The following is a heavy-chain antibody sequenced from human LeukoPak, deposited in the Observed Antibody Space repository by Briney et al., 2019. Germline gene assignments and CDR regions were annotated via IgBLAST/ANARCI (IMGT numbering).Heavy chain of an antibody. V-gene: IGHV4-34*01. CDR2: INHSGST. J-gene: IGHJ5*02. CDR3: ARGPGVGDP. D-gene: IGHD3-10*01. Sequence: SETLSLTCAVYGGSFSGYYWNWIRQPPGKGLEWVGEINHSGSTNYNPSLKSRITISEDTSKNQVSLKLSSVTAADTAVYYCARGPGVGDPWGQGTLVTVSS. CDR1: GGSFSGYY.